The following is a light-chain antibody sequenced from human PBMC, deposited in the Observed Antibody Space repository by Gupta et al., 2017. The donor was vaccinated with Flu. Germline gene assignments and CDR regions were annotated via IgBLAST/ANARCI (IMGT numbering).Light chain of an antibody. Sequence: QSVVTQPPSASGTPGQRVTISCSGSSSNIGRNTVNWYQQDPGTAPKLLMYTNNQRPSGVPDRFSGSKSGTSASLAISGLQSEDEADYYCAAWDDSLNGWVFGGGTKLTVL. CDR3: AAWDDSLNGWV. V-gene: IGLV1-44*01. J-gene: IGLJ3*02. CDR1: SSNIGRNT. CDR2: TNN.